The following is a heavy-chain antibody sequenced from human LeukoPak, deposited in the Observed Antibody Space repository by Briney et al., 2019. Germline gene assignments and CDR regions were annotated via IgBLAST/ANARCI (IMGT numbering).Heavy chain of an antibody. J-gene: IGHJ4*02. CDR1: GFTFSSYG. Sequence: GGSLRLSCAASGFTFSSYGMHWVRQAPGKGLEWVAFIRYDGSNKYYADSVKGRFTISRDNSKNTLYLQMNSLRAEDTAVYYCASNGLSGGFDYWGQGTLVTVSS. CDR2: IRYDGSNK. CDR3: ASNGLSGGFDY. D-gene: IGHD3-16*01. V-gene: IGHV3-30*02.